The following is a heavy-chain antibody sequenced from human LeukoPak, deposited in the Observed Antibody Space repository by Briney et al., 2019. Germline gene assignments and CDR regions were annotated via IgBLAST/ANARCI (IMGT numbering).Heavy chain of an antibody. CDR3: ARDLYSSGWSDYGMDV. CDR1: GFTFNNYW. J-gene: IGHJ6*02. CDR2: INSDGSST. D-gene: IGHD6-19*01. Sequence: PGGSLRLSCAASGFTFNNYWMHWVRQAPGKGLVWVSRINSDGSSTTYTDSVKGRSTISRDSAKNTLYLQMNSLRAEDTAVYYCARDLYSSGWSDYGMDVWGQGTTVTVFS. V-gene: IGHV3-74*01.